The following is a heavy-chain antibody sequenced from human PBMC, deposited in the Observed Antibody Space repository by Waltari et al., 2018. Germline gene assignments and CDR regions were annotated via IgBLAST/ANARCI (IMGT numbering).Heavy chain of an antibody. J-gene: IGHJ4*02. V-gene: IGHV3-74*01. CDR1: GFTFSSYW. CDR2: INRDGSST. CDR3: RAWNYYDSSGYYWDEGGFGY. D-gene: IGHD3-22*01. Sequence: EVQLVESGGGLVQPGGSLRLSCAASGFTFSSYWMHWVRQAPGKGLVWVSRINRDGSSTSYADSVKGRFTISRDNAKNTLYLQMNSLRAEDTAVYYCRAWNYYDSSGYYWDEGGFGYWGQGTLVTVSS.